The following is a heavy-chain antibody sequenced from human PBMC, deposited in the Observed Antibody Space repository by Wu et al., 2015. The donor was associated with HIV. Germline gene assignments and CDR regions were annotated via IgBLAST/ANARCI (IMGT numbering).Heavy chain of an antibody. J-gene: IGHJ4*02. CDR3: TRMVTTGVTYID. V-gene: IGHV1-2*02. D-gene: IGHD1-1*01. CDR1: GYRFTGYY. Sequence: QVQLVPSGAEVKKPGASVKVSCKASGYRFTGYYIHWVRQAPGQGLEWMGWINPNTDATDYAQNFQGRVTMTSDASVTTAYMQLYRLTSDDTAVYYCTRMVTTGVTYIDWGQGTLVTVSS. CDR2: INPNTDAT.